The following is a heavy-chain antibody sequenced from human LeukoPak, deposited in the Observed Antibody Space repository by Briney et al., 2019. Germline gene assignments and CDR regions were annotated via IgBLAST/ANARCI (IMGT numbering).Heavy chain of an antibody. Sequence: GASVKVSCKASGYTFTGYYMHWVRQAPGQGLEWMGWISAYNGNTNYAQKLQGRVTMTTDTSTSTAYMELRSLRSDDTAVYYCARGASYYYGSGSLGYWGQGTLVTVSS. D-gene: IGHD3-10*01. V-gene: IGHV1-18*04. J-gene: IGHJ4*02. CDR2: ISAYNGNT. CDR3: ARGASYYYGSGSLGY. CDR1: GYTFTGYY.